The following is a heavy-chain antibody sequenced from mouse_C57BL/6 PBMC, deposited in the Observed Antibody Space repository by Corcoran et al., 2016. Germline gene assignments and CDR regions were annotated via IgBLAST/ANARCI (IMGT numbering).Heavy chain of an antibody. CDR2: IDPANGNT. Sequence: EVQLQQSVAELVRPGASVKLSCTASGFNIKNTYMHWVKQRAEQGLEWIGRIDPANGNTKYAPKFQGTATITADTSSNTAYLQLSSLTSEDTAIYYCARNLITTVNYFDYWGQGTTLTVSS. CDR1: GFNIKNTY. V-gene: IGHV14-3*01. CDR3: ARNLITTVNYFDY. J-gene: IGHJ2*01. D-gene: IGHD1-1*01.